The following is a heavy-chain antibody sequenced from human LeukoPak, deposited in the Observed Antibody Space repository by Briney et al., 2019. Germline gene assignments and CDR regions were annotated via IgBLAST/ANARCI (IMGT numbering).Heavy chain of an antibody. CDR3: ARWGASIVGALDY. D-gene: IGHD1-26*01. J-gene: IGHJ4*02. Sequence: GGSLRLSCAASGFTFSSYSMNWVRQAPGKGLEWVSYISSSGSTIHYADSVKGRFTISRDNAKNSLYLQMNSLRAEDTAVYYCARWGASIVGALDYWGQGTLVTVSS. CDR2: ISSSGSTI. V-gene: IGHV3-48*04. CDR1: GFTFSSYS.